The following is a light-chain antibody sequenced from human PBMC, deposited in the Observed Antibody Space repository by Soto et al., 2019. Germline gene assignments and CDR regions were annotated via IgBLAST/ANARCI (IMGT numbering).Light chain of an antibody. CDR3: QQYDRSPLT. Sequence: EIVLTQSPGTLSLSPGERATLSCRASQSVSSNYLAWYQQKPGQPPRLLIYGASSRATGIPDRFSGSGSWTDFKLTISRLETEDVAVYYCQQYDRSPLTFGGGTKVEIK. J-gene: IGKJ4*01. CDR1: QSVSSNY. CDR2: GAS. V-gene: IGKV3-20*01.